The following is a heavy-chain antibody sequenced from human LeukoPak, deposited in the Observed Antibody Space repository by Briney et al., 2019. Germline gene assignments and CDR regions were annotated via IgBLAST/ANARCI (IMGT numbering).Heavy chain of an antibody. CDR1: GFTFSSYG. V-gene: IGHV3-30*02. D-gene: IGHD6-13*01. CDR2: IRYDGSNK. CDR3: AKDLIAAAGTYYYYYYMDV. Sequence: GGSLRLSCAASGFTFSSYGMHWVRQAPGKGLEWVAFIRYDGSNKYHADSVKGRFTISRDNSKNTLYLQMNSLRAEDTAVYYCAKDLIAAAGTYYYYYYMDVWGKGTTVTVSS. J-gene: IGHJ6*03.